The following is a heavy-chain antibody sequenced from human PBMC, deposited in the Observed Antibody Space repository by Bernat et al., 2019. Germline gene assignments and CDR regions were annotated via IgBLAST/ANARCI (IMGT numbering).Heavy chain of an antibody. Sequence: VQLVESGGGLVQPGGSLRLSCAASGFTFSSYGMHWVRQAPGKGLEWVAVISYDGSNKYYADSVKGRFTISRDNSKNTLYLQMNSLRAEDTAVYYCAKEDGYYGSGSSLNWGQGTLVTVSS. V-gene: IGHV3-30*18. CDR3: AKEDGYYGSGSSLN. D-gene: IGHD3-10*01. J-gene: IGHJ4*02. CDR1: GFTFSSYG. CDR2: ISYDGSNK.